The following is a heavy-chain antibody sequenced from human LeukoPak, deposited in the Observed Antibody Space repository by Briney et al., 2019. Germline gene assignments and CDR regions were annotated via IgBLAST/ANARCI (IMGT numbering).Heavy chain of an antibody. V-gene: IGHV4-4*07. CDR2: IYTSGSP. CDR1: GGSINTYY. J-gene: IGHJ4*02. D-gene: IGHD3-10*01. Sequence: SEPLSLTCTVSGGSINTYYWSWIREPAGKGLVWIGRIYTSGSPNYNPSLKSRATMSVDTSKNQFSLKLSSVTAADTAVYYCAKGQRVRGVISELYYFDYWGQGTLVTVSS. CDR3: AKGQRVRGVISELYYFDY.